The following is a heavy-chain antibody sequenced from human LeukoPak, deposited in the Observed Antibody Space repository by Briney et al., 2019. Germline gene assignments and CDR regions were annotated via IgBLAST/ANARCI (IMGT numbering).Heavy chain of an antibody. CDR2: INHSGST. V-gene: IGHV4-34*01. CDR3: ARIYCSSTSCYYVDY. D-gene: IGHD2-2*01. Sequence: SETLSLTCAVYGDSFSGYYWSWIRQPPGKGLEWIGEINHSGSTNYNPSLKSRVTISVDTSKNQFSLKLSSVTAADTAVYYCARIYCSSTSCYYVDYWGQGTLVTVSS. CDR1: GDSFSGYY. J-gene: IGHJ4*02.